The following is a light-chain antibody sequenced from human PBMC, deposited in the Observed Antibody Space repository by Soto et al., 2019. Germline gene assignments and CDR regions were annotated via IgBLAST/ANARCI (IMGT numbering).Light chain of an antibody. V-gene: IGLV1-47*01. CDR3: APWDDSLNGWV. CDR2: KND. CDR1: SSNIGNNY. J-gene: IGLJ3*02. Sequence: QSVLTQPPSASGTPGQRVTISCSGSSSNIGNNYVYWYQQFPGTAPKLLIYKNDQRPSGVPDRFSGSKSGTSASLAISGLRSEDEADYYCAPWDDSLNGWVFGGGTKLTVL.